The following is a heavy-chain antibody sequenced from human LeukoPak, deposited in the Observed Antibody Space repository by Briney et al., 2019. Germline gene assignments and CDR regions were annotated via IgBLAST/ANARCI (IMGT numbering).Heavy chain of an antibody. Sequence: SETLSLTCTVSGGSIGSYYWSWIRQPPGKGLEWIGYIYYSGSTNYNPSLKSRVTISVDTSKNQFSLKLSSVTAADTAVYYCASSKVKGYGDYVGYYYWGQGTLVTVSS. CDR3: ASSKVKGYGDYVGYYY. J-gene: IGHJ4*02. V-gene: IGHV4-59*08. CDR1: GGSIGSYY. D-gene: IGHD4-17*01. CDR2: IYYSGST.